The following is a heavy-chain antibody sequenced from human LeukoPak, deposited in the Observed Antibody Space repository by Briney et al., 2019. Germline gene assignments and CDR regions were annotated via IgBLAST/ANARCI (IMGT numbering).Heavy chain of an antibody. V-gene: IGHV3-11*01. J-gene: IGHJ4*02. CDR2: IGTRSNPI. CDR1: GFSFSDFY. Sequence: GGSLRLSCAASGFSFSDFYMSWIRQAPGMGLEWISYIGTRSNPIYYAESVKGRFTISRDDAKNSLYLQMNSLRDEDTAVYFCAREARGSGRDFDYWGQGILVTVSS. D-gene: IGHD1-26*01. CDR3: AREARGSGRDFDY.